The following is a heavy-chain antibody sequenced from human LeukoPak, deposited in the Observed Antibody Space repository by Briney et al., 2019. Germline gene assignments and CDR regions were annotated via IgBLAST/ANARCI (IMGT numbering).Heavy chain of an antibody. V-gene: IGHV4-39*01. J-gene: IGHJ6*02. D-gene: IGHD2-15*01. Sequence: SETLSLACTVSGGSISSDLHYWDWIRQPPGKGLEWIGSILYTGSSWVKPSLNSRASISVDTSNNQFSLRLHSVHATDTALYYCARRASGSGGSQAGLDVWGQGTTVTVSS. CDR1: GGSISSDLHY. CDR3: ARRASGSGGSQAGLDV. CDR2: ILYTGSS.